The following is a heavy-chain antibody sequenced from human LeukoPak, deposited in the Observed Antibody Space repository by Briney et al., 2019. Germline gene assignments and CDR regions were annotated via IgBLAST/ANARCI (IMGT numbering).Heavy chain of an antibody. D-gene: IGHD6-6*01. V-gene: IGHV3-64*01. Sequence: GGSLRLSCAASGFTFSSYAMHWVRQAPGKGLEYVSAISSNGGSTYYANSVKGRFTISRDNSKNTLYLQMGSLRAEDMAVYYCAREGGEYSSPARYFDYWGQGTLVTVSS. CDR3: AREGGEYSSPARYFDY. J-gene: IGHJ4*02. CDR2: ISSNGGST. CDR1: GFTFSSYA.